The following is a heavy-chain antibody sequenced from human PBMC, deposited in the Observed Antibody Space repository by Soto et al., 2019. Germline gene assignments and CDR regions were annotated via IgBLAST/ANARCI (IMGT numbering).Heavy chain of an antibody. Sequence: PSETLSLTCTVSGESVTSGSYYWSWIRQAPGKDLEWIGNIHYTGSTNYNPSLKSRVTIAVDTSKNQFSLKLSSVTAADTAVYYCARQHYYYDSSGYYIEYFQHWGQGTLVTVSS. CDR3: ARQHYYYDSSGYYIEYFQH. V-gene: IGHV4-61*01. D-gene: IGHD3-22*01. J-gene: IGHJ1*01. CDR1: GESVTSGSYY. CDR2: IHYTGST.